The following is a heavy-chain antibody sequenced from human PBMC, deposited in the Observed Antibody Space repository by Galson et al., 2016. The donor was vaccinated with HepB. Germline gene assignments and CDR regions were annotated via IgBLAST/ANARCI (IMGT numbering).Heavy chain of an antibody. J-gene: IGHJ4*02. D-gene: IGHD3-3*01. Sequence: SLRLSCAASGFTFGDYAMSWFRQAPGRGLEWVGFIRSKTYGETPQYAASVRGRFTISRDDSKSIAYLQMNSLKTEDTAVYYCAKVATDFWSGYKSPFDYWGQGTLVTVSS. CDR3: AKVATDFWSGYKSPFDY. V-gene: IGHV3-49*03. CDR1: GFTFGDYA. CDR2: IRSKTYGETP.